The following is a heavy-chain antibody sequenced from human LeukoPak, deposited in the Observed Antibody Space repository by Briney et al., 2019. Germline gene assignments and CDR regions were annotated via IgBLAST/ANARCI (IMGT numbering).Heavy chain of an antibody. CDR3: AREWAAAPQFDY. Sequence: ASVKVSCKASGYTFTGYYMHWVRQAPGQGLEWMGWINPNSGGTNYAQKFQGRVTMTRDTSISTAYMELSRLRSDDTAVYYCAREWAAAPQFDYWGQGTLVTVSS. V-gene: IGHV1-2*02. CDR1: GYTFTGYY. J-gene: IGHJ4*02. CDR2: INPNSGGT. D-gene: IGHD2-2*01.